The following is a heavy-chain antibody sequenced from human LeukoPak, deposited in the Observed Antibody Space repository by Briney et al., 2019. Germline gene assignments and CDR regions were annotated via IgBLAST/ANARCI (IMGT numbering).Heavy chain of an antibody. CDR3: AREGILTGYYHAPFDY. CDR2: IYYSVST. CDR1: ARPISRAGYY. J-gene: IGHJ4*02. V-gene: IGHV4-31*03. D-gene: IGHD3-9*01. Sequence: PSQTLSLTCTIPARPISRAGYYSSWIRQHPGKGLEWIGYIYYSVSTYYNPSLKSRVTISVDTSKNQFSLKLSSVTAADTAVYYCAREGILTGYYHAPFDYWGQGTLVTVFS.